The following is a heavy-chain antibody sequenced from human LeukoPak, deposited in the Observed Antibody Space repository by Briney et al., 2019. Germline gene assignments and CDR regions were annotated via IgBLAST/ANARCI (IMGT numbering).Heavy chain of an antibody. CDR1: GYTFTIYG. V-gene: IGHV1-18*01. D-gene: IGHD2-15*01. CDR2: IGASNGDT. Sequence: ASVNVSCKASGYTFTIYGISRVRQAPGQGLEWMGWIGASNGDTNYAQTLQGRVTMTTDTSTSTAYMELRSLRSDDTAVYYCARGGCSGGSCYIGYYYYYYMDVWGKGTTVTVSS. J-gene: IGHJ6*03. CDR3: ARGGCSGGSCYIGYYYYYYMDV.